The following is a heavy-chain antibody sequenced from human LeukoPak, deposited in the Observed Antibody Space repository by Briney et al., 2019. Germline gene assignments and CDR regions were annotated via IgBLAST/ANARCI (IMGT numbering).Heavy chain of an antibody. CDR2: TSNRGNTI. CDR3: ARDDYYDSSGYHPTS. Sequence: GGSLRLSCAASGFTFRNFAMNWVRQAPGKGLEWVSYTSNRGNTIYYADSVKGRFTISRDNAKDSLYLEMKSLRVEDTAVYYCARDDYYDSSGYHPTSWGQGTLVTVSS. D-gene: IGHD3-22*01. V-gene: IGHV3-48*01. J-gene: IGHJ5*02. CDR1: GFTFRNFA.